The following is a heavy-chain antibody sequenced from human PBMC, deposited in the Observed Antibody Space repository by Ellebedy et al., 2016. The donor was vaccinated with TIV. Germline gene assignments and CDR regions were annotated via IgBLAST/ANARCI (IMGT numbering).Heavy chain of an antibody. CDR3: ARDVPADAAALLDY. CDR1: GYPFPNYG. D-gene: IGHD2-2*01. Sequence: AASVKVSCKASGYPFPNYGVSWVRQPAGQGLAGVGWISAYNGNTKYGQKFQGRISLTTDTSMGTAYMELRSLRSDDTGVYFCARDVPADAAALLDYWGQGTRVTVSS. V-gene: IGHV1-18*04. CDR2: ISAYNGNT. J-gene: IGHJ4*02.